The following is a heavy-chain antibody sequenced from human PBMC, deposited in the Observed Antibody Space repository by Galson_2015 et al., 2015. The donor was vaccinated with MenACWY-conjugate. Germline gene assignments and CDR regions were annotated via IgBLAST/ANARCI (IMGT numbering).Heavy chain of an antibody. D-gene: IGHD5-12*01. Sequence: SLRLSCAASEFTLSGYWMHWVRQAPGKGLVWVSRINSDGSSTSYAESVKGRFTISRDNAKNTLYLQMNSLGAEDTAVYYCTRGNGGYGRSDPWGQGTLVTVSS. CDR2: INSDGSST. J-gene: IGHJ5*02. CDR3: TRGNGGYGRSDP. CDR1: EFTLSGYW. V-gene: IGHV3-74*01.